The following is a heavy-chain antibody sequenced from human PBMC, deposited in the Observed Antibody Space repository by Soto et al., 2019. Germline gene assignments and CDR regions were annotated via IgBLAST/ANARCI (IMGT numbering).Heavy chain of an antibody. J-gene: IGHJ3*02. V-gene: IGHV3-23*01. CDR1: GFTFSSYA. CDR3: AKEWHIVVVPATSLAFDI. CDR2: ISGSGGST. Sequence: EVQLLESGGGLVQPGGSLRLSCAASGFTFSSYAMSWVRQAPGKGLEWVSAISGSGGSTYYADSVKGRFTISRDNSKNTLYLQMNSLRAEDTAVYYSAKEWHIVVVPATSLAFDIWGQGTMVTVSS. D-gene: IGHD2-2*01.